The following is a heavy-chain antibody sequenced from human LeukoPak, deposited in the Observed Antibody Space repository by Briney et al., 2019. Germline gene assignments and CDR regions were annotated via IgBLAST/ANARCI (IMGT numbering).Heavy chain of an antibody. CDR3: ARSPYCSSTSCYYINYYYYMDV. Sequence: ASVKVSCKASGYTFTSYGISWVRQAPGQGLEWMGWISAYNGNTKYAQKLQGRVTMTTDTSTSTAYMELRSLRSNDTRVYYCARSPYCSSTSCYYINYYYYMDVWGKGTTVTVSS. CDR1: GYTFTSYG. D-gene: IGHD2-2*01. CDR2: ISAYNGNT. J-gene: IGHJ6*03. V-gene: IGHV1-18*01.